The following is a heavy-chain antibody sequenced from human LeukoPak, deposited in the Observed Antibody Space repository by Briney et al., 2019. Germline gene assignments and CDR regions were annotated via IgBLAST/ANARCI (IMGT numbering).Heavy chain of an antibody. CDR2: ISNDAGNY. CDR1: GFTFSSYG. CDR3: AKDRRLYDILTPFDY. D-gene: IGHD3-9*01. J-gene: IGHJ4*02. Sequence: GGSLRLSCAASGFTFSSYGMHWVRQAPGKGLEWVALISNDAGNYYYADSVKGRFTISRDNSENTLYLQMNSLRAEDTAVYFCAKDRRLYDILTPFDYWGQGTLVTVSS. V-gene: IGHV3-30*18.